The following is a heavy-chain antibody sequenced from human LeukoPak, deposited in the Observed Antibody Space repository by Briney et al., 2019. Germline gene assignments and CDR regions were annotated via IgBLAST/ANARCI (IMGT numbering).Heavy chain of an antibody. CDR2: ISYNGTKK. D-gene: IGHD3-22*01. Sequence: GGSLRLSCEASGFTFSNYAMHWVRQAPGKGLEWVAIISYNGTKKSYGDSVRGRFAISRDNSENMLSLQMNSLRPGDTGIYFCARGTKTLGYWGQGTLVLVSS. CDR3: ARGTKTLGY. CDR1: GFTFSNYA. V-gene: IGHV3-30*09. J-gene: IGHJ4*02.